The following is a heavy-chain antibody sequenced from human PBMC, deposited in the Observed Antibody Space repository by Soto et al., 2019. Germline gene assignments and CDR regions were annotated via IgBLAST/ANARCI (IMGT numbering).Heavy chain of an antibody. CDR1: GGTFSSYA. V-gene: IGHV1-69*13. Sequence: ASVKVSCKASGGTFSSYAISWVRQAPGQGLEWMGGIIPIFGTANYAQKFQGRVTITADESTSTAYMELSSLRSEDTAVYYCARDYEGGSGPKNYYYYYGMDVWGQGTTVTVSS. CDR2: IIPIFGTA. CDR3: ARDYEGGSGPKNYYYYYGMDV. D-gene: IGHD6-19*01. J-gene: IGHJ6*02.